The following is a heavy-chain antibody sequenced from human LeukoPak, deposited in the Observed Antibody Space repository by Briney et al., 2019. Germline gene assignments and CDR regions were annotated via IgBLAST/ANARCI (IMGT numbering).Heavy chain of an antibody. D-gene: IGHD5-18*01. Sequence: SETLSLTCTVSGYSISSGSGYYWAWIRQPPGKGLEWIGSIHHSGSTYNSPSLKSRVTISVDTSKTQFSLRLSSVTAADTAVYYCASTARVYYGMDVWGQGTTVTVSS. CDR2: IHHSGST. J-gene: IGHJ6*02. V-gene: IGHV4-38-2*02. CDR3: ASTARVYYGMDV. CDR1: GYSISSGSGYY.